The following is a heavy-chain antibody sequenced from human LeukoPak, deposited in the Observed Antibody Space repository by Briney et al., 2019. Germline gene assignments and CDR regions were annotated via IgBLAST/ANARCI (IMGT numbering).Heavy chain of an antibody. CDR1: GGSISSGGYY. CDR3: ASTKPQYYDFWSGYYPTGTHWYFDL. Sequence: SETLSLTCTVSGGSISSGGYYWSWIRQPPGKGLEWIGYIYHSGSTYYNPSLKSRVTISVDRSKNQFSLKLSSVTAADTAVYYCASTKPQYYDFWSGYYPTGTHWYFDLWGRGTLVTVSS. V-gene: IGHV4-30-2*01. J-gene: IGHJ2*01. D-gene: IGHD3-3*01. CDR2: IYHSGST.